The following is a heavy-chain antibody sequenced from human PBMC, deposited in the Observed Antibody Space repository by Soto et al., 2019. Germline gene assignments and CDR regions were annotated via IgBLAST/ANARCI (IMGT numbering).Heavy chain of an antibody. CDR2: IIPIFGTA. CDR1: GGTFSSYA. D-gene: IGHD2-2*01. CDR3: ARGVCSSTSCQRTMDV. Sequence: SVKVSCKASGGTFSSYAISWVRQAPGQGLEWMGGIIPIFGTANYAQKFQGRVTITADESTSTAYMELSSLRSEDTAVYYCARGVCSSTSCQRTMDVWGQGTTVTVSS. J-gene: IGHJ6*02. V-gene: IGHV1-69*13.